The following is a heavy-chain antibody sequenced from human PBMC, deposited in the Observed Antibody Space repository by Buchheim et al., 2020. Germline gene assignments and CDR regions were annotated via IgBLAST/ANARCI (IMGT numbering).Heavy chain of an antibody. CDR3: AKDEGGGGWIPRVFDY. D-gene: IGHD2-15*01. V-gene: IGHV3-23*04. CDR1: GFSFSSYA. J-gene: IGHJ4*02. Sequence: VQLVESGGGVVQPGRSLRLSCAASGFSFSSYAMHWVRRAPGKGLEWVSAISGSGGSTYYADSVKGRFTISRDNSKNTLYLQMNSLRAEDTAVYYCAKDEGGGGWIPRVFDYWGQGTL. CDR2: ISGSGGST.